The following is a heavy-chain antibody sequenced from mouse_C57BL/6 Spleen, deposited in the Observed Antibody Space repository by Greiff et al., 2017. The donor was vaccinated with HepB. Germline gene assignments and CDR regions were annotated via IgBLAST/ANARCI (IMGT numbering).Heavy chain of an antibody. V-gene: IGHV5-4*01. D-gene: IGHD2-4*01. J-gene: IGHJ4*01. CDR2: ISDGGSYT. Sequence: DVQLVESGGGLVKPGGSLKLSCAASGFTFSSYAMSWVRQTPEKRLEWVATISDGGSYTYYPDNVKGRFTISRDNAKNNLYLQMSHLKSEDTAMYYCARDGLRRDYAMDYWGQGTSVTVSS. CDR1: GFTFSSYA. CDR3: ARDGLRRDYAMDY.